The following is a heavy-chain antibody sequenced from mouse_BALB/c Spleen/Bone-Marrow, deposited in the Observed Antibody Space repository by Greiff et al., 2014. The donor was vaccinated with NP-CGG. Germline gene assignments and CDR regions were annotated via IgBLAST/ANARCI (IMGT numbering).Heavy chain of an antibody. CDR1: GFNIKDTY. CDR3: TRFFGGYGYWDFDV. Sequence: EVQLQQSGAELVKPGASVKLSCTASGFNIKDTYMHWVKQRPEQGLEWIGRIDPANDNNTYDPKFQGKATITTDTSSNTAYLQLSSLTSENTAVYYCTRFFGGYGYWDFDVWGAGTTVTVSS. CDR2: IDPANDNN. V-gene: IGHV14-3*02. D-gene: IGHD1-1*02. J-gene: IGHJ1*01.